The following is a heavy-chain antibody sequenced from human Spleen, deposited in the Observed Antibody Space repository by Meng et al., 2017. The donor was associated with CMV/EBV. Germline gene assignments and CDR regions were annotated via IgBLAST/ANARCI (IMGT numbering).Heavy chain of an antibody. D-gene: IGHD2-2*01. CDR2: ISGGSSTI. J-gene: IGHJ4*02. V-gene: IGHV3-11*01. CDR3: VRADPTKRSSTTSCLDY. CDR1: GFTFSDNY. Sequence: GGSLRLSCTASGFTFSDNYMSWIRQAPGKGLEWISYISGGSSTIYYADSVKGRFTISRDNAKYSLYLQMNSLKVEDTAVYYCVRADPTKRSSTTSCLDYWGQGTLVTVSS.